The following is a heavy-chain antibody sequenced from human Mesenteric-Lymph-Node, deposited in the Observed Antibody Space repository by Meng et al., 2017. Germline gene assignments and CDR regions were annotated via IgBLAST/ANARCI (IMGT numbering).Heavy chain of an antibody. Sequence: QVQLREAGPGLVKPSQTLSLTCIISGGSITSTSSYWGWVRQPPGKGLEWIGSIYYRGSTNYNPSLKSRISMSVDMSKNQFSLKVNSVTAADTAIYYCVISSHNWGQGTLVTVSS. CDR3: VISSHN. CDR1: GGSITSTSSY. D-gene: IGHD3-3*02. CDR2: IYYRGST. V-gene: IGHV4-39*07. J-gene: IGHJ4*02.